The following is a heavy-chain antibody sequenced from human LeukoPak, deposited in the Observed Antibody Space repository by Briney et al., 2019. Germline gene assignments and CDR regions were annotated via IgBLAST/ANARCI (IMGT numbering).Heavy chain of an antibody. Sequence: PSQTLSLTCTVSGGSISSGDYYWSWICQPPGKGLEWIGYIYYSGSTYYNPSLKSRVTISVDTSKNQFSLKLSSVTAADTAVYYCARGDSSGWYAFDIWGHGTMVTVSS. D-gene: IGHD6-19*01. V-gene: IGHV4-30-4*01. J-gene: IGHJ3*02. CDR3: ARGDSSGWYAFDI. CDR2: IYYSGST. CDR1: GGSISSGDYY.